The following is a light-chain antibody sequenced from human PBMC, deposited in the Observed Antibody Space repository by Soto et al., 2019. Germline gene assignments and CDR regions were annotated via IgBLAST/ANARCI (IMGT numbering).Light chain of an antibody. V-gene: IGLV2-14*01. Sequence: QSALTQPASVSGSPGQSITISCTGTSSDVGAYNYVSWFQQHPGKAPTLISSEVSNRPSGVSNRFSGSKSGNAASLTISGLQDEDEADYFCFSFTTDWTHVFGTGTKLTVL. CDR1: SSDVGAYNY. J-gene: IGLJ1*01. CDR2: EVS. CDR3: FSFTTDWTHV.